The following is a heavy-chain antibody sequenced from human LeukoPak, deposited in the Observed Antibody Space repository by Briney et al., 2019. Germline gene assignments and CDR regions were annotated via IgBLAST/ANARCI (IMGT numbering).Heavy chain of an antibody. CDR2: IYYSGST. CDR3: ARRYSSSWYVGSFDP. CDR1: GASIRNYY. V-gene: IGHV4-59*08. D-gene: IGHD6-13*01. Sequence: SETLSLTCTVSGASIRNYYWGWIRQSPGKGLEWIGYIYYSGSTNYNPSLESRVAMSVDTSKNQFSLRLSSVTAADTAIYYCARRYSSSWYVGSFDPWGQGTLVTVSS. J-gene: IGHJ5*02.